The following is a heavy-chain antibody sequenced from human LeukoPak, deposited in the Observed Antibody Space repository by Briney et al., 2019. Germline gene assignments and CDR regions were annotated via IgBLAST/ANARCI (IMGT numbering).Heavy chain of an antibody. CDR1: GFTFRSYG. CDR3: AKDHTTMGLSGY. V-gene: IGHV3-30*18. J-gene: IGHJ4*02. D-gene: IGHD3-16*02. CDR2: ISSDGSNK. Sequence: AGGSLRLSCAASGFTFRSYGMHWVRQAPGKGLEWVAVISSDGSNKYYADSVKGRFTNSRDNSKNTLYLQMNSLRAEDTAVYYCAKDHTTMGLSGYWGQGTLVTVSS.